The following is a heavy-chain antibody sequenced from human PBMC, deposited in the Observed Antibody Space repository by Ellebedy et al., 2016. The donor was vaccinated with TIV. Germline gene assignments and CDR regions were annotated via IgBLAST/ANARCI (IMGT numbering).Heavy chain of an antibody. V-gene: IGHV3-7*01. D-gene: IGHD1-26*01. Sequence: GESLKISCVGSGFTFSSYWMSWVRQAPGKGLEWVAGIKQDGSAIHYRDSARGRFLISRDNAKNSMYLQMNSLRVEDTGVYYCATQWELYDWGQGTTVTVSS. J-gene: IGHJ4*02. CDR3: ATQWELYD. CDR2: IKQDGSAI. CDR1: GFTFSSYW.